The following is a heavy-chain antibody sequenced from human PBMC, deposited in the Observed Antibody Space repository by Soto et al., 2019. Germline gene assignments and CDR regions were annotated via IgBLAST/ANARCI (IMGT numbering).Heavy chain of an antibody. CDR2: IWYDGSNK. J-gene: IGHJ4*02. Sequence: QVQLVESGGGVVQPGRSLRLSCAASGFTISSYGMHWVRQAPGKGLEWVAVIWYDGSNKYYADSVKGRFTISRDNSKNTLYLQMNSLRAEDTAVYYCARGRMTTVTYFDYWGQGTLVTVSS. CDR3: ARGRMTTVTYFDY. CDR1: GFTISSYG. D-gene: IGHD4-17*01. V-gene: IGHV3-33*01.